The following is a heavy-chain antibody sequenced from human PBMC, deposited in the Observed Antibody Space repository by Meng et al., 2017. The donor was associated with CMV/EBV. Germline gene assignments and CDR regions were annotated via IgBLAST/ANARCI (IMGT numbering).Heavy chain of an antibody. CDR1: GFTFISYT. D-gene: IGHD4-17*01. Sequence: LWVSGVGVVQPGRALSFSFAASGFTFISYTMHWVRQAPGKGLEWVAVISYDGSNKYYADSVKGRFTISRDNSKNTLYLQMNSLRAEDTAVYYCARDRGDYLYYFDYWGQGTLVTVSS. CDR3: ARDRGDYLYYFDY. J-gene: IGHJ4*02. CDR2: ISYDGSNK. V-gene: IGHV3-30-3*01.